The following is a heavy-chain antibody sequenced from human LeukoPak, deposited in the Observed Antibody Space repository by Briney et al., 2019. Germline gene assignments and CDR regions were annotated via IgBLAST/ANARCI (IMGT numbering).Heavy chain of an antibody. V-gene: IGHV4-59*01. D-gene: IGHD6-19*01. Sequence: PSEPLSLTCTVSDDSISNYYWSWIRQPPGKGLEWIGYIFYSGSTNYNPSLKGRLTISVDTSKRQFSLKLTSVTAADTAVYYCARAKKGVAGFSDYCGQGTLVTVSS. CDR1: DDSISNYY. CDR2: IFYSGST. J-gene: IGHJ4*02. CDR3: ARAKKGVAGFSDY.